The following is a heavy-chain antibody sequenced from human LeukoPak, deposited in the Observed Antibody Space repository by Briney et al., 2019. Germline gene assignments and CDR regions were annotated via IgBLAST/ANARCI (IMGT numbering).Heavy chain of an antibody. CDR3: ATDLHYAFDF. Sequence: PGGSLRLSCAASGFTFSSYTMSWVRQAPGKGLEWVSNIRVGDSARTYADSVRGRFTVSRDDAKNSLYLQMNSLRDEDTAIYYCATDLHYAFDFWGLGTLVTVSS. CDR1: GFTFSSYT. J-gene: IGHJ4*02. V-gene: IGHV3-48*02. D-gene: IGHD4-17*01. CDR2: IRVGDSAR.